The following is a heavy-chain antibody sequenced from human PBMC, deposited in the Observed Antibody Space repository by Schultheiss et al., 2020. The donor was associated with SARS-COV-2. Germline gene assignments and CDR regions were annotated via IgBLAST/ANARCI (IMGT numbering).Heavy chain of an antibody. CDR2: INSDGSST. CDR3: VRGVGSF. CDR1: GFTFSSYW. J-gene: IGHJ4*02. V-gene: IGHV3-74*01. Sequence: GESLKISCAASGFTFSSYWMHWVRQAPGKGLVWVSRINSDGSSTSYADSVKGRFTISRDNAKNTLYLQMNSLTAEDTAVYYCVRGVGSFGGQGTLVTVSS. D-gene: IGHD1-26*01.